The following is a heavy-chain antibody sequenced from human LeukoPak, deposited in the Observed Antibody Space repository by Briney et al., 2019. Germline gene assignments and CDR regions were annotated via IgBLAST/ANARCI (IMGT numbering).Heavy chain of an antibody. V-gene: IGHV3-7*01. CDR3: ASWGAGGNS. Sequence: GGSLRRSCEASGVTLSTYGMNWGRQVPGKGLYWVSNINPGGSGTRYVDSVKSRFTISTVNADNSRSLQMNSLRAEDTAVYYCASWGAGGNSWGQGTLVTVSS. CDR2: INPGGSGT. CDR1: GVTLSTYG. J-gene: IGHJ4*02. D-gene: IGHD3-16*01.